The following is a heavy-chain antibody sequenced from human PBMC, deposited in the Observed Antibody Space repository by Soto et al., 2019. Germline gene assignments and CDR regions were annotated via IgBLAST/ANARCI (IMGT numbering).Heavy chain of an antibody. CDR1: GYSFNSYW. CDR3: ARPHTYYYDSSGSLHDAFDV. J-gene: IGHJ3*01. Sequence: GESLKISCKASGYSFNSYWIGWVRQMPGKGLECMGIIYPADSDARYSPSFQGQVTISADKSLRTAYLQWSSLKASDTAMYYCARPHTYYYDSSGSLHDAFDVWGQGTLVTVSS. D-gene: IGHD3-22*01. V-gene: IGHV5-51*01. CDR2: IYPADSDA.